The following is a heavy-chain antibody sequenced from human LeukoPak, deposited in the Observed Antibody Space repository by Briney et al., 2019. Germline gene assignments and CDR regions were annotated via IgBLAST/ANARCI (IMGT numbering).Heavy chain of an antibody. J-gene: IGHJ4*02. V-gene: IGHV3-64D*06. CDR1: GFTFSSYA. CDR3: VKGSYDSSGYYTDRCFDY. CDR2: IRSKGGST. D-gene: IGHD3-22*01. Sequence: PGGSLRLSSSPSGFTFSSYALHWVPEAPEEGLEYVSGIRSKGGSTYYADSPRRRFTISRDNPRNTLYLQMSSRRAEDTAVYYFVKGSYDSSGYYTDRCFDYWGQGTLVTVSS.